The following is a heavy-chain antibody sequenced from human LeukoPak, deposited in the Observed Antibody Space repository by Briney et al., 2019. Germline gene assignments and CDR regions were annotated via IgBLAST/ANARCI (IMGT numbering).Heavy chain of an antibody. CDR2: IYYSGST. CDR3: ARDGYNPIDY. CDR1: GRSISSSSYY. Sequence: SETLSLTCTVSGRSISSSSYYWGWIRQPPGKGLEWIGSIYYSGSTYYNPSLKSRVTISVDTSKNQFSLKLSSVTAADTAVYYCARDGYNPIDYWGQGTLVTVSS. D-gene: IGHD5-24*01. J-gene: IGHJ4*02. V-gene: IGHV4-39*02.